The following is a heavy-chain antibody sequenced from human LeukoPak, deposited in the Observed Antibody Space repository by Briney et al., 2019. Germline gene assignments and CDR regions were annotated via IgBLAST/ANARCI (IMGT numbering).Heavy chain of an antibody. D-gene: IGHD4-17*01. CDR1: GYTFTSYG. CDR2: ISAYNGNT. Sequence: GASVKASCTASGYTFTSYGISWVRQAPGQGLEWMGWISAYNGNTNYAQKLQGRVTMTTDTSTSTAYMELRSLRSDDTAVYYCARAYGDYRTGWFDPWGQGTLVTVSS. V-gene: IGHV1-18*01. J-gene: IGHJ5*02. CDR3: ARAYGDYRTGWFDP.